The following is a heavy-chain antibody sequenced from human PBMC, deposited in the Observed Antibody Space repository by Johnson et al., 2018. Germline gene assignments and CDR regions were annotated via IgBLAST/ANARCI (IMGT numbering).Heavy chain of an antibody. Sequence: VQLVESGGGVVQPGRSLRLSCAASGFTFSSYGMHWVRQAPGKGLEWVAVIWYDGSNKYYADSVKGRFTISRDNSKNTLYLQMNSLRAEDTAVYYCARDRWELHPTPHPGMDVWGQGTTVTVSS. CDR2: IWYDGSNK. CDR3: ARDRWELHPTPHPGMDV. J-gene: IGHJ6*02. D-gene: IGHD1-26*01. V-gene: IGHV3-33*01. CDR1: GFTFSSYG.